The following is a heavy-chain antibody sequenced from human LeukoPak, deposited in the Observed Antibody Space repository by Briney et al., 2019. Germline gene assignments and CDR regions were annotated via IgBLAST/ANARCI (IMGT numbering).Heavy chain of an antibody. CDR2: ISSSSSYI. J-gene: IGHJ4*02. V-gene: IGHV3-21*01. CDR3: ARDSDSSGYCDY. Sequence: GGSLRLSCAASGFTFSSYSMNWVRQAPGKGLEWVSSISSSSSYIYYADSAKGRFTISRDNAKNSLYLQMNSLRAEDTAVYYCARDSDSSGYCDYWGQGTLVTVSS. D-gene: IGHD3-22*01. CDR1: GFTFSSYS.